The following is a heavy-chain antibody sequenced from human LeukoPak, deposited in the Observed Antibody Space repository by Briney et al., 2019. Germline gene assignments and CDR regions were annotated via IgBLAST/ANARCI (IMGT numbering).Heavy chain of an antibody. CDR1: GFTFSSYS. J-gene: IGHJ4*02. D-gene: IGHD3-10*01. V-gene: IGHV3-21*01. Sequence: GSLRLSCAASGFTFSSYSMNWVRQAPGKGLEWVSSISSSSSYIYYADSVKGRFTISRDNAKNSLYLQMNSLRAEDTAVYYCARDLVVRGVYFDYWGQGTLVTVSS. CDR3: ARDLVVRGVYFDY. CDR2: ISSSSSYI.